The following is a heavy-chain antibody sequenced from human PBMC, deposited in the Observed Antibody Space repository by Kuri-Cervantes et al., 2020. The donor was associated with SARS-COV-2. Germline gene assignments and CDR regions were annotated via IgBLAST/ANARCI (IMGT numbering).Heavy chain of an antibody. CDR1: GGTFSSYA. V-gene: IGHV1-69*05. D-gene: IGHD6-19*01. J-gene: IGHJ4*02. Sequence: SVKVSCKASGGTFSSYAISWVRQAPGQGLEWMGRIIPIFGTANYAQKFQGRVTITRNTSISTAYMELSSLRAEDTAVYYCARDSSSGWFSYWGQGTLVTVSS. CDR3: ARDSSSGWFSY. CDR2: IIPIFGTA.